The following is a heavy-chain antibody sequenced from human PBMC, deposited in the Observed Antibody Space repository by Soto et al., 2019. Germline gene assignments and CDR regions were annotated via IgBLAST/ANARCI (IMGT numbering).Heavy chain of an antibody. CDR1: GYTLTSYA. J-gene: IGHJ4*02. CDR3: ARDPGDGYNSMIDY. CDR2: INAGNGNT. Sequence: GASVKVSCKASGYTLTSYAMHWVRQAPGQRLEWMGWINAGNGNTKYSQKFQGRVTITRDTSASKAYMELRSLRSEDTAMYYCARDPGDGYNSMIDYWGQGTLVTVSS. D-gene: IGHD5-12*01. V-gene: IGHV1-3*01.